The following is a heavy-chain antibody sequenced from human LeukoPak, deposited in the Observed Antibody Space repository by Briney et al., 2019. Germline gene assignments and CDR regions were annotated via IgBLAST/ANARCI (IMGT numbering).Heavy chain of an antibody. V-gene: IGHV4-34*01. D-gene: IGHD3-16*02. CDR1: GGSSSGYY. Sequence: PSETLSLTCAVYGGSSSGYYWSWIRQPPGKGLEWIGEINHSGSTNYNPSLKSRVTISVDTSKNQFSLKLSSVTAADTAVYYCARLPSREYDYVWGSYRPRSPFDYWGQGTLVTVSS. CDR3: ARLPSREYDYVWGSYRPRSPFDY. J-gene: IGHJ4*02. CDR2: INHSGST.